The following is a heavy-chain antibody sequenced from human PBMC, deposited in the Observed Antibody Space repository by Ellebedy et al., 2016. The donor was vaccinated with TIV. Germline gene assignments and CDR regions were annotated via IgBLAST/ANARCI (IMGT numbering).Heavy chain of an antibody. J-gene: IGHJ6*03. CDR2: IYYSGST. V-gene: IGHV4-30-4*01. Sequence: SETLSLXXTVSGGSISSGDYYWSWIRQPPGKGLEWIGYIYYSGSTYYNPSLKSRVTISVDTSKNQFSLKLSSVTAADTALYYCVSSTVNYYHYMDVWGKGTTVTVSS. D-gene: IGHD4-11*01. CDR3: VSSTVNYYHYMDV. CDR1: GGSISSGDYY.